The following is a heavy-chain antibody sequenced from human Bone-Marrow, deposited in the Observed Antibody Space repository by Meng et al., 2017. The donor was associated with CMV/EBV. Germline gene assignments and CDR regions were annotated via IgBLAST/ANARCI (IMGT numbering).Heavy chain of an antibody. CDR3: ARGQNRGVIDPQKYYFDY. CDR1: GGSISSYY. D-gene: IGHD2/OR15-2a*01. V-gene: IGHV4-59*01. CDR2: IYYSGST. Sequence: SETLSLTCTVSGGSISSYYWSWIRQPPGKGLEWIGYIYYSGSTNYNPSLKSRVTISVDTSKNQFSLKLSAVTAADTAVYYCARGQNRGVIDPQKYYFDYWGQGTLVTVSS. J-gene: IGHJ4*02.